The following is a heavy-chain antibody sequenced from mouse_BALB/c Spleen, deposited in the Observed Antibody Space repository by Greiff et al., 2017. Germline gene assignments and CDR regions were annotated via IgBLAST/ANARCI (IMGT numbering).Heavy chain of an antibody. V-gene: IGHV1-14*01. Sequence: LVESGPELVKPGASVKMSCKASGYTFTSYVMHWVKQKPGQGLEWIGYINPYNDGTKYNEKFKGKATLTSDKSSSTAYMELSSLTSEDSAVYYCARGDDGTSFAYWGQGTLVTVSA. CDR3: ARGDDGTSFAY. J-gene: IGHJ3*01. D-gene: IGHD2-3*01. CDR1: GYTFTSYV. CDR2: INPYNDGT.